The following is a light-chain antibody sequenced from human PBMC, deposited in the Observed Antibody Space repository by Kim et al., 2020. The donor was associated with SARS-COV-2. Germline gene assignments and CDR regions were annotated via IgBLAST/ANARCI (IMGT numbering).Light chain of an antibody. CDR1: QGITKS. V-gene: IGKV1-27*01. CDR2: AAS. J-gene: IGKJ1*01. CDR3: QKYNSAPWT. Sequence: SVGDRVTIACQASQGITKSLAWYQQKPGKVPQLLIYAASALQSGVPSRFSGSGSGTDFTLTISSLQPEDVATYYCQKYNSAPWTFGQGTKVDIK.